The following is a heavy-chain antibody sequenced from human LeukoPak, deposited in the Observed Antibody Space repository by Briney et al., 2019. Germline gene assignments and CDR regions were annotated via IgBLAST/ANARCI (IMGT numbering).Heavy chain of an antibody. J-gene: IGHJ5*02. V-gene: IGHV1-69*13. CDR2: IIPIFGTA. CDR3: ARDGSSYNWFDP. D-gene: IGHD6-6*01. CDR1: GGTFSSYA. Sequence: ASVKVSCKASGGTFSSYAISWVRQAPGQGLEWMGGIIPIFGTANYAQKFQGRVTITADDSTSTAYMELSSLRSEDTAVYYCARDGSSYNWFDPWGQGTLVTVSS.